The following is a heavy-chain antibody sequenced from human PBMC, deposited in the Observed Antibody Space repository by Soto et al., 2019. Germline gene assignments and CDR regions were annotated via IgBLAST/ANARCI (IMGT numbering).Heavy chain of an antibody. CDR3: AKHPRILGTAMDWFDP. V-gene: IGHV3-23*01. Sequence: GSLRLSCAASGFTFNTYAMSWVRQAPGKGLEWVSAVTSSGATTYYAGSVKGRFTISRDNSKNTLYLQMNSLRAEDTAVYYCAKHPRILGTAMDWFDPWGQGTVVTVS. J-gene: IGHJ5*02. CDR2: VTSSGATT. D-gene: IGHD2-21*02. CDR1: GFTFNTYA.